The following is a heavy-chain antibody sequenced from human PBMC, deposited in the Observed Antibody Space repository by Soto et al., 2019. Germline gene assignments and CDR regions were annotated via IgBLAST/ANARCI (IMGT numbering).Heavy chain of an antibody. CDR3: ARYLYSSSARYFDY. D-gene: IGHD6-6*01. CDR1: GFTFSSYS. V-gene: IGHV3-21*01. CDR2: ISSSSSYI. Sequence: EVQLVESGGGLVKPGGSLRLSCAASGFTFSSYSMNWVRQAPGKGLEWVSAISSSSSYIYYADSVKGRFTISRDNAKNSLYLQMNSPRAEDTAVYYCARYLYSSSARYFDYWGQGTLVTVSS. J-gene: IGHJ4*02.